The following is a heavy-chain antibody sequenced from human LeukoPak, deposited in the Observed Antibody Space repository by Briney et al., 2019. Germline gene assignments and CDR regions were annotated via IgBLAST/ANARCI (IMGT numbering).Heavy chain of an antibody. CDR1: GGSISSGGYY. CDR3: ARARTTVVTLDY. Sequence: SQILSLTCTVSGGSISSGGYYWSWIRQHPGKGLEWIGYIYYSGSTYYNPSLKSRVTISVDTSKNQFSLKLSSVTAADTAVYYCARARTTVVTLDYWGQGTLVTVSS. CDR2: IYYSGST. J-gene: IGHJ4*02. V-gene: IGHV4-31*03. D-gene: IGHD4-23*01.